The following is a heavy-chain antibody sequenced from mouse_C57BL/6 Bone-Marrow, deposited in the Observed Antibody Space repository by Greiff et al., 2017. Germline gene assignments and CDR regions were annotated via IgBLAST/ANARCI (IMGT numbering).Heavy chain of an antibody. Sequence: EVKLMESGGGLVQPGGSLSLSCAASGFTFTDYYMSWVRQPPGKALEWLGFIRNKANGYTTEYSASVKGRFTISRDNSQSILYLQMNALRAKDSATYYCARYNTTVVAGDYAMDYGGQGTSVTVSS. V-gene: IGHV7-3*01. CDR3: ARYNTTVVAGDYAMDY. D-gene: IGHD1-1*01. CDR1: GFTFTDYY. J-gene: IGHJ4*01. CDR2: IRNKANGYTT.